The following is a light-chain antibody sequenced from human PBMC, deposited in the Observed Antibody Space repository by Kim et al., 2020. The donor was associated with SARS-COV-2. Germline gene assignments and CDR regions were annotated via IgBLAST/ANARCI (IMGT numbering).Light chain of an antibody. Sequence: ASVGDRVSITCRASQSISSWLAWYQQKRGKAPKLLIYKASSLESGFPSRFSGSGSGTEFTLTISSLQPDDFATYYCQQYNSYSWTFGQGNKVDIK. V-gene: IGKV1-5*03. CDR3: QQYNSYSWT. CDR2: KAS. CDR1: QSISSW. J-gene: IGKJ1*01.